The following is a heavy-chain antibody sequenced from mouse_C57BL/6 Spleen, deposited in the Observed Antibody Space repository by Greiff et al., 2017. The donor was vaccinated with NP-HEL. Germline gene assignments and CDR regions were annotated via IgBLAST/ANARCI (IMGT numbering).Heavy chain of an antibody. V-gene: IGHV5-9-1*02. CDR2: ISSGGDYI. Sequence: EVKLVESGEGLVKPGGSLKLSCAASGFTFSSYAMSWVRQTPEKRLEWVAYISSGGDYIYYADTVKGRFTISRDNARNTLYLQMSSLKSEDTAMYYCTSEEWGQRYFDVWGTGTTVTVSS. CDR1: GFTFSSYA. J-gene: IGHJ1*03. CDR3: TSEEWGQRYFDV.